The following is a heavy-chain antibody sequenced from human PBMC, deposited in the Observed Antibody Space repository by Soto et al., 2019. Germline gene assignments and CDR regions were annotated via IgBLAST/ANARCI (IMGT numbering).Heavy chain of an antibody. CDR1: GGSISSYY. CDR3: AGATGDYAQFLVAFDI. J-gene: IGHJ3*02. D-gene: IGHD4-17*01. Sequence: QVQLQESGPGLVKPSETLSLTCTVSGGSISSYYWSWIRQPPGKGLEWIGYIYYSGSTNYNTSLKSRVTISVDTSKNQFSLKLSSVTAADTAVYYCAGATGDYAQFLVAFDIWGQGTMVTVSS. CDR2: IYYSGST. V-gene: IGHV4-59*01.